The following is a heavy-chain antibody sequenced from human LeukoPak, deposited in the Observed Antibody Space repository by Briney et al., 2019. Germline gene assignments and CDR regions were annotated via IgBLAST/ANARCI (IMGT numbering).Heavy chain of an antibody. Sequence: ASVKVSCKASGYTFTSYGISWVRQAPGQGLEWMGWINPNSGGTNYAQKFQGRVTMTRDTSISTAYMELSRLRSDDTAVYYCARGSGYHFNHFDYWGQGTLVTVSS. V-gene: IGHV1-2*02. J-gene: IGHJ4*02. CDR3: ARGSGYHFNHFDY. CDR1: GYTFTSYG. CDR2: INPNSGGT. D-gene: IGHD3-22*01.